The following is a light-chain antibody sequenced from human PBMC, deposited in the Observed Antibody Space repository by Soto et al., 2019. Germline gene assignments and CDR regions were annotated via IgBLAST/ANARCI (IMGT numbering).Light chain of an antibody. CDR3: SSYTSSSTVV. Sequence: QSALTQPASVSGSPVQSITISCTGTSSDIGGYNYVSWYQQHPGKGPKLMIYDVSSRPSGVSHRFSGSKSGDTASLTISGLQAEDEADYYCSSYTSSSTVVFGGGTKVTVL. V-gene: IGLV2-14*03. CDR2: DVS. J-gene: IGLJ2*01. CDR1: SSDIGGYNY.